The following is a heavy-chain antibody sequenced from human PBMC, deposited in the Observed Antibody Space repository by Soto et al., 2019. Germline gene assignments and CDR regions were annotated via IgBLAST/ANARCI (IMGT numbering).Heavy chain of an antibody. Sequence: PGGSLRLSCAASGFTFSSYGMHWVRQAPGKGLEWVAVISYDGSNKYYADSVKGRFTISRDNSKNTLYLQMNSLRAEDTAVYYCAKDKVGYSSGWHYFDYWGQGTLVTVSS. J-gene: IGHJ4*02. CDR2: ISYDGSNK. V-gene: IGHV3-30*18. CDR1: GFTFSSYG. D-gene: IGHD6-19*01. CDR3: AKDKVGYSSGWHYFDY.